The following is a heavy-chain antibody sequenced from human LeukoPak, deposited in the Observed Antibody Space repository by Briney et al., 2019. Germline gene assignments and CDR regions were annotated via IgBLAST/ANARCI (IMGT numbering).Heavy chain of an antibody. V-gene: IGHV4-34*01. J-gene: IGHJ4*02. Sequence: SETLSLTCAVYGGSFSGYYWSWIRQPPGKGLEWIGEINHGGSTNYNPSLKSRVTISVDTSKSQCSLRMSSVTAADTAVYYCARDPPAVAGNFDYWGQGTLVTVSS. CDR2: INHGGST. CDR1: GGSFSGYY. CDR3: ARDPPAVAGNFDY. D-gene: IGHD6-19*01.